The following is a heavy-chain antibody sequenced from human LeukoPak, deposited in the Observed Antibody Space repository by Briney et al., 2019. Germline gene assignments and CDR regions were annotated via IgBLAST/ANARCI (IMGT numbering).Heavy chain of an antibody. V-gene: IGHV4-31*03. J-gene: IGHJ3*02. D-gene: IGHD4-23*01. Sequence: SQTLSLTCTVSGGSISSGGYYWSWIRQHPGKGLEWIGYVYYSGSTYYNPSLRSRVTISVDMSKNQFSLKLNSVTAADTAVYYCARFYGGNSGMLPRATFDIWVQGTLVTVSS. CDR2: VYYSGST. CDR3: ARFYGGNSGMLPRATFDI. CDR1: GGSISSGGYY.